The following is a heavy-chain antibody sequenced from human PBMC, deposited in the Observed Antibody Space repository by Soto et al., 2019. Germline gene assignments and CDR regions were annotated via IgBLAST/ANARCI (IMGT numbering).Heavy chain of an antibody. CDR1: GFTFSSYG. D-gene: IGHD4-17*01. CDR3: ARGSYGDYVDY. J-gene: IGHJ4*02. Sequence: GGSLRLSCAASGFTFSSYGMHWVRQAPGKGLEWVAVIWYDGSNKYYADSVKGRFTISRDNSKNTLYLQMNSLRAEDMAVYYCARGSYGDYVDYWGQGTLVTVS. V-gene: IGHV3-33*01. CDR2: IWYDGSNK.